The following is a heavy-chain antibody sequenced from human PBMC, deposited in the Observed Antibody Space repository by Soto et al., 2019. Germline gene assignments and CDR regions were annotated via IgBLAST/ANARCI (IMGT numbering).Heavy chain of an antibody. CDR3: ARGHRVVGAYYFDY. Sequence: QVQLVQSGAEVKKPGSSVKVSCKASGGTFSSYAISCVRQAPGQVLEWMGGIITIFGTANYAQKFQRRVTITADESTSTDYMELSSLRSEDMAVYYCARGHRVVGAYYFDYWGQGTLVAVSS. J-gene: IGHJ4*02. V-gene: IGHV1-69*01. CDR2: IITIFGTA. D-gene: IGHD1-26*01. CDR1: GGTFSSYA.